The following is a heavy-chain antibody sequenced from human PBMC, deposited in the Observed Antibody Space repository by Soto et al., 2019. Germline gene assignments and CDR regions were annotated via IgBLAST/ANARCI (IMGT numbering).Heavy chain of an antibody. V-gene: IGHV1-2*04. CDR3: ARLGVVVAATRGAFDI. Sequence: QVQLVQSGAEVKKPGASVKVSCKASGYTFTGYYMHWVRQAPGQGLEWMGWINPNSGGTNYAQKFQGWVTMTRDTSISTAYMELSRLRSDDTAVYYCARLGVVVAATRGAFDIWGQGTIVIVSS. J-gene: IGHJ3*02. CDR1: GYTFTGYY. D-gene: IGHD2-15*01. CDR2: INPNSGGT.